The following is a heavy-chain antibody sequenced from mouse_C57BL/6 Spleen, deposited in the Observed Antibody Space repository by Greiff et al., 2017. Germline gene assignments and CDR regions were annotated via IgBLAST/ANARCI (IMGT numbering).Heavy chain of an antibody. CDR1: GYTFTSYW. Sequence: QVQLQQPGAELVKPGASVKLSCKASGYTFTSYWMQWVKQRPGQGLEWIGEIDPSDSYTNYNQKFKGKATLTLDTSSSTAYMQLSSLTSEDSAVYYCARLDDYDRDFDYWGQGTTLTVSS. V-gene: IGHV1-50*01. J-gene: IGHJ2*01. CDR3: ARLDDYDRDFDY. CDR2: IDPSDSYT. D-gene: IGHD2-4*01.